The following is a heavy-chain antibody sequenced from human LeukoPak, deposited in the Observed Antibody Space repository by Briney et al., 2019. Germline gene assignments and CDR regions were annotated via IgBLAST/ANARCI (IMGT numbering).Heavy chain of an antibody. J-gene: IGHJ3*01. CDR2: TYYRSKWYN. Sequence: SQTLSLTCVISGDSVSGNSTAYNWIRQSPSRGLEWLGRTYYRSKWYNDYAVSVKSRITFNPDTSKNQLSLHLDSVTPEDTAVYYCARGGQGDGYSADEAFDFWGQGTMVTVSS. CDR1: GDSVSGNSTA. D-gene: IGHD5-24*01. CDR3: ARGGQGDGYSADEAFDF. V-gene: IGHV6-1*01.